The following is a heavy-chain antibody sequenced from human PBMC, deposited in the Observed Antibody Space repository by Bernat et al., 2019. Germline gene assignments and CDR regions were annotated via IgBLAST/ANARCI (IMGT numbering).Heavy chain of an antibody. J-gene: IGHJ3*02. CDR3: AKRADFNAFDI. CDR2: ISDSGYST. V-gene: IGHV3-23*01. D-gene: IGHD2/OR15-2a*01. CDR1: GFTFSRYV. Sequence: EVQLLESGGGLVQPGGSLRLSCAASGFTFSRYVMNWVRQAPGKGLEWVSTISDSGYSTYYADYVKGRFTISRDNSKNTLYLQMNSLRAEDTAVYYCAKRADFNAFDIWGQGTMVTVSS.